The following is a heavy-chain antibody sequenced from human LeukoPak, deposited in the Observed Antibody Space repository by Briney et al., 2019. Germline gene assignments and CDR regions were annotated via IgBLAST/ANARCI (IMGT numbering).Heavy chain of an antibody. Sequence: SETLSLTCTVSGGSISSYYWSWIRQPPGKGLEWIGYIYYSGSTNYNPSLKSRVTISVDTSKNQFSLKLSSMTAADTAVYYCARGRLDYYDSSGYYFLDYWGQGTLVTVSS. CDR2: IYYSGST. J-gene: IGHJ4*02. V-gene: IGHV4-59*01. CDR1: GGSISSYY. CDR3: ARGRLDYYDSSGYYFLDY. D-gene: IGHD3-22*01.